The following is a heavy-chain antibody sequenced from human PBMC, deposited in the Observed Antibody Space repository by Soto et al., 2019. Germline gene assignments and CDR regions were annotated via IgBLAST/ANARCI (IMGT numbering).Heavy chain of an antibody. Sequence: EVHLVESGGGLVQPGRSLRLSCAASGFIFDAYAMHWVRQAPGKGLDWVSSISWNSGNIGYADSVKGRFTISRDNAKNSLDLQMNSVRGDDTALYYCAKGASTTVFAFNDYWGQGTLVTVSS. CDR1: GFIFDAYA. D-gene: IGHD4-17*01. CDR2: ISWNSGNI. CDR3: AKGASTTVFAFNDY. J-gene: IGHJ4*02. V-gene: IGHV3-9*01.